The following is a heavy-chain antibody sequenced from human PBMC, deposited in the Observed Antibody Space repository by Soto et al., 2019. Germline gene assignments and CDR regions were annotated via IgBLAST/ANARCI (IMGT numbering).Heavy chain of an antibody. D-gene: IGHD3-22*01. Sequence: PGGPLRLSCAASGFTFSTYSMNWVRQAPGKGLEWVSYISSSSSTIFYTDSVKGRFTVSRDNAKNSLYLQMNSLRAEDTAVYYRARPTYYYDSSGPPAYWGQGTLVTVSS. CDR2: ISSSSSTI. V-gene: IGHV3-48*01. CDR1: GFTFSTYS. J-gene: IGHJ4*02. CDR3: ARPTYYYDSSGPPAY.